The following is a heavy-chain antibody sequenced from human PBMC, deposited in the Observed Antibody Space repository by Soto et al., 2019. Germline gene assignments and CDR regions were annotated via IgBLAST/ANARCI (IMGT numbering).Heavy chain of an antibody. CDR2: INHSGST. CDR1: GGSFSGYY. V-gene: IGHV4-34*01. Sequence: SETLSLTCAVYGGSFSGYYWSWIRQPPGKGLEWIGEINHSGSTNYNPSLKSRVTISVDTSKNQFSLKLSSVTAADTAVYYCARVGQKDYWGQGTLVTVSS. J-gene: IGHJ4*02. CDR3: ARVGQKDY.